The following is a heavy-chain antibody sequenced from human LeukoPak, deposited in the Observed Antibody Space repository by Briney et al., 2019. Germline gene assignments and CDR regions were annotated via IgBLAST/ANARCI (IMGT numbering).Heavy chain of an antibody. CDR1: GFTFSSYA. CDR2: ISGSGGST. CDR3: AKGGSSGYYPKNDAFDI. V-gene: IGHV3-23*01. Sequence: RSGGSLRLSCAASGFTFSSYAMSWVRQAPGKGLEWVSAISGSGGSTYYADSVKGRFTISRDNAKNSLYLQMNSLRAEDTALYYCAKGGSSGYYPKNDAFDIWGQGTMVTVSS. J-gene: IGHJ3*02. D-gene: IGHD3-22*01.